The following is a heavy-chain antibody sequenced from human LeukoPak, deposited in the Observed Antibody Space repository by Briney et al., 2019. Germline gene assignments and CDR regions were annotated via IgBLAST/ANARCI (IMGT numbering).Heavy chain of an antibody. CDR1: GFTFSSYS. V-gene: IGHV3-21*01. CDR3: AREFLQAAAPAHYYFDY. J-gene: IGHJ4*02. CDR2: ISSRNSYI. D-gene: IGHD6-13*01. Sequence: PGGSLRLSCAASGFTFSSYSMNWVRQAPGKGLEWVSSISSRNSYIYYADSVKGRFTISRDNAKNSLYLQMNSLRAEDTAVYYCAREFLQAAAPAHYYFDYWGQGTLVTVSS.